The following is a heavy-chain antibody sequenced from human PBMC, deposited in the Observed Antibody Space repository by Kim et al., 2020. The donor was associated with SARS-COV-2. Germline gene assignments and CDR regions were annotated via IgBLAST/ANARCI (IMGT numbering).Heavy chain of an antibody. CDR3: ARDFTPSDAFDS. V-gene: IGHV1-2*02. J-gene: IGHJ3*02. Sequence: NYAQQLQGRVTMTRDTSISTAYMELSRLRSDDTAVYYCARDFTPSDAFDSWGQGTMVTVSS.